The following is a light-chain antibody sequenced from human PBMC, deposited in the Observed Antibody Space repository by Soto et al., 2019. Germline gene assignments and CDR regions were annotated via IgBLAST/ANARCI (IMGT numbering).Light chain of an antibody. Sequence: QSALTQPRSVSGSPGQSVTISCTGTSNYVSWYQQRPGKAPKLVIYDVSFRPSGVPDRFSGSKSGNTASLTISGLQAEDEADYYCCSYLGTYTWVFGGGTKVTVL. CDR3: CSYLGTYTWV. CDR1: SNY. J-gene: IGLJ3*02. V-gene: IGLV2-11*01. CDR2: DVS.